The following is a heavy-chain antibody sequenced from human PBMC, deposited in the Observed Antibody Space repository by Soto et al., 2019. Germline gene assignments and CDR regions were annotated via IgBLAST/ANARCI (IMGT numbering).Heavy chain of an antibody. Sequence: EVQLVESGGGLVQPGGSLRLSCAASGFTVSGNYMSWVRQAPGKGLEWVSIIYGGDSTYYAESVKGRFTTSRDNSKNTLYLQMNNLRAEDTGIYYCATPRSRKYYFDYWGQGTLVAVSS. CDR1: GFTVSGNY. J-gene: IGHJ4*02. V-gene: IGHV3-66*04. CDR2: IYGGDST. CDR3: ATPRSRKYYFDY. D-gene: IGHD6-6*01.